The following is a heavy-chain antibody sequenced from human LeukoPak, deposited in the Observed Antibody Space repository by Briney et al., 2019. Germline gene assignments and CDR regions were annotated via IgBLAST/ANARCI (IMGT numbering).Heavy chain of an antibody. D-gene: IGHD1-26*01. CDR1: GYSFTTYW. CDR3: ARHSGEGLSGTYYFDY. Sequence: GESLKISCKGSGYSFTTYWLSWVRQMPGKGLEWMGRIDPSDSYTNYSPSFQGHVTTSVDKSISTAYLQWSSLKASDTAMYYCARHSGEGLSGTYYFDYWGQGMLVTVSS. CDR2: IDPSDSYT. V-gene: IGHV5-10-1*01. J-gene: IGHJ4*02.